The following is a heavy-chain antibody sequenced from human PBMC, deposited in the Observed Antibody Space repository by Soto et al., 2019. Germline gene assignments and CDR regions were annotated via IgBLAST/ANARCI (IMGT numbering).Heavy chain of an antibody. CDR2: ILPVFRTP. V-gene: IGHV1-69*01. CDR3: AGDDGQGGMDV. J-gene: IGHJ6*02. CDR1: GGTFGDYG. Sequence: QMHLVQSGPEVRKPGSSVKVSCKASGGTFGDYGIDWVRQAPGHGLEWMGGILPVFRTPRNAQKFEGRVLLTVEEVTNTALMELDRLRPEDTATYYCAGDDGQGGMDVWGQGNTVIVSS. D-gene: IGHD3-16*01.